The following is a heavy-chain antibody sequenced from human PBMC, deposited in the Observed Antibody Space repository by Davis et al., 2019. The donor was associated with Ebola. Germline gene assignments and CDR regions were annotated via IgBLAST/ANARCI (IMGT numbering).Heavy chain of an antibody. V-gene: IGHV3-11*01. D-gene: IGHD3-3*01. Sequence: GESLKISCAASGFTFSDYYMSWIRQAPGKGLEWVSYISSSGSTIYYADSVKGRFTISRDNAKKSLYLQMNSLRAEDTAVHYCARDLITISRRYYGMDVWGQGTTVTVSS. J-gene: IGHJ6*02. CDR1: GFTFSDYY. CDR3: ARDLITISRRYYGMDV. CDR2: ISSSGSTI.